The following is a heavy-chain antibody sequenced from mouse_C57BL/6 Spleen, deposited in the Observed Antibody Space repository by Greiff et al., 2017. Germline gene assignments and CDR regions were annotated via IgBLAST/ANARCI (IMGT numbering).Heavy chain of an antibody. J-gene: IGHJ3*01. V-gene: IGHV1-15*01. CDR3: TRGREVAY. CDR1: GYTFTDYE. Sequence: VKLQESGAELVRPGASVTLSCKASGYTFTDYEMHWVKQTPVHGLEWIGAIDPETGGTAYNQKFKGKAILTADKSSSTAYMELRSLTSEDSAVYYCTRGREVAYWGQGTLVTVSA. CDR2: IDPETGGT.